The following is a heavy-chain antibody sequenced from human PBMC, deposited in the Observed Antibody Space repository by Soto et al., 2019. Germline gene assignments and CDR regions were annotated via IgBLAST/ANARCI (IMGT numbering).Heavy chain of an antibody. D-gene: IGHD2-21*02. CDR3: ARGSCGGDCYSGSHAFDI. CDR2: IIPIFGTA. CDR1: GGTFSSYA. Sequence: QVQLVQSGAEVKKPGSSVKVSCKASGGTFSSYALSWVRQAPGQGLEWMGGIIPIFGTANYAQKFQGRVTITADESTSTAYMELSRLRSEDTAVYYCARGSCGGDCYSGSHAFDILGQGTMVTVSS. J-gene: IGHJ3*02. V-gene: IGHV1-69*01.